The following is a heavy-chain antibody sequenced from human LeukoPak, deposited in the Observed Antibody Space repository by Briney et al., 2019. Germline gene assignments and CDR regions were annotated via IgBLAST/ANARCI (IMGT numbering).Heavy chain of an antibody. J-gene: IGHJ6*03. V-gene: IGHV1-69*05. CDR1: GGTFSSYA. CDR3: ARLYSGSYLSYYYMDV. Sequence: GSSVKVSCKASGGTFSSYAISWVRQAPGQGLEWMGGIIPIFGTANYAQKFQGRVTITTDESTSTAYMELSSLRSEDTAVYYCARLYSGSYLSYYYMDVWGKGTTVTVSS. CDR2: IIPIFGTA. D-gene: IGHD1-26*01.